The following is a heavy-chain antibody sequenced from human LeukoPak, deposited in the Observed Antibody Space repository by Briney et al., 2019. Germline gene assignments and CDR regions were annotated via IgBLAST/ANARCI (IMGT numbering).Heavy chain of an antibody. V-gene: IGHV3-48*03. J-gene: IGHJ4*02. CDR2: ISSSGSTI. Sequence: GGSLRLSCAASGFTFSNYEMNWVRQAPGKGLEWVSYISSSGSTIYYADSVKGRFTISRDNAKNSLYLQMNSLRAEDTAVYYCARPPGATTLSQENYFDCWGQGTLVTVSS. D-gene: IGHD2/OR15-2a*01. CDR3: ARPPGATTLSQENYFDC. CDR1: GFTFSNYE.